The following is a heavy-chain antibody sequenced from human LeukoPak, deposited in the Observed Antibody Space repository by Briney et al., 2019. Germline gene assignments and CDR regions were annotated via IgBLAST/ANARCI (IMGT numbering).Heavy chain of an antibody. V-gene: IGHV5-10-1*01. Sequence: PGESLKISCKGSGYSFTSYWISWVRQMPGKGLEWMGRIDPSDSYTNYSPSFQGHVTISADKSISTAYLQWSSLKASDTAMYYCARYYYDSSGYYVARLDYWGQGTLVTVSS. D-gene: IGHD3-22*01. CDR3: ARYYYDSSGYYVARLDY. CDR2: IDPSDSYT. J-gene: IGHJ4*02. CDR1: GYSFTSYW.